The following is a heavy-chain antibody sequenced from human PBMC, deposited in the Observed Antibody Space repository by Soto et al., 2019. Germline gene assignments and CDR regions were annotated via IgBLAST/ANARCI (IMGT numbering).Heavy chain of an antibody. CDR2: ISGSGSST. V-gene: IGHV3-23*01. D-gene: IGHD5-12*01. J-gene: IGHJ4*02. Sequence: GGSLRLSCAAYGFTFRSYGMSWVRQAPGKGLEWVSGISGSGSSTYYADYVKGRFTISRDNYKNTLYLKMNSLRAEDTVVYYWAKKKTIVATTRIDYRGEGTLVTDAS. CDR1: GFTFRSYG. CDR3: AKKKTIVATTRIDY.